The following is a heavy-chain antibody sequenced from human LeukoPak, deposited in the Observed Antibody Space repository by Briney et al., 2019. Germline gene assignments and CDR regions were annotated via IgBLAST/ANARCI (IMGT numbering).Heavy chain of an antibody. CDR2: ISYSRST. CDR1: GGSLNNNY. J-gene: IGHJ4*02. CDR3: ARHLSDRTTVAGEFDY. V-gene: IGHV4-59*08. Sequence: PSETLSLTCTVSGGSLNNNYWSWVRQPLGKGLEWIGYISYSRSTNYNPSLESRVSISMASSRAQFSLQVNSVTAADTAVYFCARHLSDRTTVAGEFDYWGQGILVSVSS. D-gene: IGHD6-19*01.